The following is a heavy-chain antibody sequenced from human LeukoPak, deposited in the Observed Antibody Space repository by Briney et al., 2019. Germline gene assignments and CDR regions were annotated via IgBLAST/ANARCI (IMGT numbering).Heavy chain of an antibody. CDR3: ARHAGYDFWSGPVDY. D-gene: IGHD3-3*01. CDR2: IYYSGST. J-gene: IGHJ4*02. V-gene: IGHV4-59*08. Sequence: PSETLSLTCTVSGGSISSYYWIWIRQPPGKGLEWIGYIYYSGSTNYNPSLKSRVTISVDTSKNQFSLKLSSVTAADTAVYYCARHAGYDFWSGPVDYWGQGTLVTVSS. CDR1: GGSISSYY.